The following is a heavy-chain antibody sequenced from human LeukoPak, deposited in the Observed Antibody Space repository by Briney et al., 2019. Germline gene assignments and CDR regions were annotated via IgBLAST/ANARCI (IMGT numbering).Heavy chain of an antibody. CDR1: GGTFSSYA. D-gene: IGHD6-6*01. CDR3: ATFEYSSSSVASWFDP. V-gene: IGHV1-69*13. CDR2: ISAYNGNT. J-gene: IGHJ5*02. Sequence: ASVKVSCKASGGTFSSYAISWVRQAPGQGLEWMGWISAYNGNTNYAQKLQGRVTITADESTSTAYMELSSLRSEDTAVYYCATFEYSSSSVASWFDPWGQGTLVTVSS.